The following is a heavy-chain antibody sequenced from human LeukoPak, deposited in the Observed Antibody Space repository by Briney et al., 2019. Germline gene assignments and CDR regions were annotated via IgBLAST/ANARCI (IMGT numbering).Heavy chain of an antibody. CDR3: AKGRTLDY. CDR1: GFTFSTYA. J-gene: IGHJ4*02. Sequence: GGSLRLSCAASGFTFSTYAMSWVRQAPGKGLEWVSAISNSGSSTYCADSVKGRFTISRDTSKNTLYLQMNSLRAEDTAVYYCAKGRTLDYWGQGTLVTVSS. V-gene: IGHV3-23*01. CDR2: ISNSGSST.